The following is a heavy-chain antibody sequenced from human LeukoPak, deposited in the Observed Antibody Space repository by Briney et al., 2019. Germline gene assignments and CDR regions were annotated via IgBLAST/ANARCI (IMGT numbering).Heavy chain of an antibody. J-gene: IGHJ4*02. CDR3: ARSSAGILGTYY. V-gene: IGHV4-4*02. CDR2: IYVSGTT. CDR1: GGSTSSNNW. Sequence: SGTLSLTCAVSGGSTSSNNWWSGVRQPPGKGLGWIGEIYVSGTTNYDPSLKSRGTISLDKSNNQLSLKLSSVTGADTAVYYCARSSAGILGTYYWGQGTLVTVSS. D-gene: IGHD1-26*01.